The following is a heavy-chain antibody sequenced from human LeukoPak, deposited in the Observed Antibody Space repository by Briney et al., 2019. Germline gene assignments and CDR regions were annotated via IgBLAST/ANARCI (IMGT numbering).Heavy chain of an antibody. V-gene: IGHV3-74*01. CDR2: INSDGSIT. CDR3: VRDPRFSENFDY. CDR1: GFTFSSYW. D-gene: IGHD3-10*01. J-gene: IGHJ4*02. Sequence: GGSLRLSCAASGFTFSSYWMHWVRQAPGKGLLCVSRINSDGSITTYADSVKGRFTISRDNAKNTLYLQMNSLRGEDTAVYYCVRDPRFSENFDYWGQGTLVTVSS.